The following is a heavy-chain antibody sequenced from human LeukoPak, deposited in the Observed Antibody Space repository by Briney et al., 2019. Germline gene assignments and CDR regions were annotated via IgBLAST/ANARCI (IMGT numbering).Heavy chain of an antibody. CDR3: GSSGALGGRFVRGERSGYAFDI. D-gene: IGHD3-16*01. CDR2: INPNSGGT. Sequence: GASVKVSCKASGYTFTGYYMHWVRQAPGQGLEWMGRINPNSGGTNYAQKFQGGVTMTRDTSISTAYMELSRRRSDDTAVYCCGSSGALGGRFVRGERSGYAFDIWGQGTMVTVSS. J-gene: IGHJ3*02. CDR1: GYTFTGYY. V-gene: IGHV1-2*06.